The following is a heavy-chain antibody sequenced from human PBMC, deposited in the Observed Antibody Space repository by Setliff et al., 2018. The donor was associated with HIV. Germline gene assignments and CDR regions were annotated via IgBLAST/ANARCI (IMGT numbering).Heavy chain of an antibody. D-gene: IGHD3-22*01. CDR1: GRSFSGYY. CDR3: VKHFWTDYYDWRDTGAFDL. Sequence: SETLSLTCAVYGRSFSGYYWNWIRQSPGKGLEWIGEINHSGGTNYNPSLKSRVTMSIDTSKNQFSLNLSSVTAADTAVYYCVKHFWTDYYDWRDTGAFDLWGQGTMVTVSS. CDR2: INHSGGT. J-gene: IGHJ3*01. V-gene: IGHV4-34*01.